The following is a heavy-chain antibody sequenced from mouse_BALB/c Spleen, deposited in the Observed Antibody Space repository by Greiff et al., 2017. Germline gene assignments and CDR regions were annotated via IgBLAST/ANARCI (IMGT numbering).Heavy chain of an antibody. D-gene: IGHD4-1*01. CDR2: IYPGDGDT. CDR1: GYTFTSYW. V-gene: IGHV1-87*01. CDR3: ARETGTRFDY. Sequence: VQLQQSGAELARPGASVKLSCKASGYTFTSYWMQWVKQRPGQGLEWIGAIYPGDGDTRYTQKFKGKATLTADKSSSTAYMQLSSLASEDSAVYYCARETGTRFDYWGQGTTLTVSS. J-gene: IGHJ2*01.